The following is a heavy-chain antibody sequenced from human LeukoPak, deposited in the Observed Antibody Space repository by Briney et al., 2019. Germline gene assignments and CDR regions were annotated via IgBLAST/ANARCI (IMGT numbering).Heavy chain of an antibody. V-gene: IGHV4-38-2*01. CDR2: IYHSGST. D-gene: IGHD4-17*01. J-gene: IGHJ4*02. CDR3: ARRPYGDRAAGFDY. Sequence: SETLSLTCAVSGYSISSGYYWGWIRQPPGKGLEWIGSIYHSGSTYYNPSLKSRVTISVDTSKNQFSLRLSSVTAADTAVYYCARRPYGDRAAGFDYWGQGTLVTVSS. CDR1: GYSISSGYY.